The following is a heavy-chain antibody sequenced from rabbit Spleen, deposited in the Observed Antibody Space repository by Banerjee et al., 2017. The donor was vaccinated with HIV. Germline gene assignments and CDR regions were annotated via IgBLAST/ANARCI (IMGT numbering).Heavy chain of an antibody. V-gene: IGHV1S40*01. CDR3: AKTYGSGSGYWYFNL. CDR1: GFTISSSYY. CDR2: IYGGSIDDT. Sequence: QSLEESGGGLVQPEGSLALTCKASGFTISSSYYMCWVRQARGKGLEWIACIYGGSIDDTYYASWAKGRFTISKTSSTTVTLQMTSLTAADTATYFCAKTYGSGSGYWYFNLWGPGTLVTVS. J-gene: IGHJ4*01. D-gene: IGHD1-1*01.